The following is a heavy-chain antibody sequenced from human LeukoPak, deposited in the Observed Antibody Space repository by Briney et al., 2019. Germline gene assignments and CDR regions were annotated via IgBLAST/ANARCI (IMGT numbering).Heavy chain of an antibody. J-gene: IGHJ2*01. D-gene: IGHD5-24*01. CDR3: ARTRGHLDL. Sequence: SQTLSLTCAISGDSVSSTNAAWNWIRQSPSSGLEWLGRTYYRSRWYSEYARSVKSRTTIDPDTSKNQFSLQLNSVTPEDAAVYYCARTRGHLDLWGRGTLVTVSS. CDR2: TYYRSRWYS. CDR1: GDSVSSTNAA. V-gene: IGHV6-1*01.